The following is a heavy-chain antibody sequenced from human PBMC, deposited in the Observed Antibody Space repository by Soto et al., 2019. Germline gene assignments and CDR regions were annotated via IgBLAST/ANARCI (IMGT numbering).Heavy chain of an antibody. CDR2: IYNTGST. CDR1: GDSIRTYY. D-gene: IGHD2-21*01. J-gene: IGHJ3*02. Sequence: QVQLQESGPGLVKPSETLSLTCTVSGDSIRTYYWSWIRQPPGKGLEWVAYIYNTGSTSYNPSLKSRVTISLDTSKNQFSLKLSSVTAADTAVYYCARHMWIDKIVVYDAFDMWGQGTMVTVS. CDR3: ARHMWIDKIVVYDAFDM. V-gene: IGHV4-59*08.